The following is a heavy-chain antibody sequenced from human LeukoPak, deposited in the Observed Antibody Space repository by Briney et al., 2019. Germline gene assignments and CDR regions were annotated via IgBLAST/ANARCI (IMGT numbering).Heavy chain of an antibody. D-gene: IGHD6-6*01. CDR1: GFTFGDYA. CDR2: IRSKAYGGTT. J-gene: IGHJ4*02. Sequence: GGSLRLSRTASGFTFGDYAMSWVRQAPGKGLEWVGFIRSKAYGGTTEYAASVKGRFTISRDDSKSIAYLQMNSLKTEDTAVYYCTRDEGIAARPSPSWWGQGTLVTVSS. CDR3: TRDEGIAARPSPSW. V-gene: IGHV3-49*04.